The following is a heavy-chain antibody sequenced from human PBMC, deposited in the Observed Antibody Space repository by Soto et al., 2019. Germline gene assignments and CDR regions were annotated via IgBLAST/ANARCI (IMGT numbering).Heavy chain of an antibody. CDR1: GFTFRSDG. CDR2: FSGSGGHT. V-gene: IGHV3-23*01. D-gene: IGHD3-22*01. J-gene: IGHJ2*01. CDR3: AKGKVVAQGYWFFDL. Sequence: GWSLRLSCAASGFTFRSDGMSCVRHPPGKWLEWVSGFSGSGGHTYYADSVMGRFTISSDNSKRTLLLQMNSLRAEDTAIYYCAKGKVVAQGYWFFDLWGRGTLVTVSS.